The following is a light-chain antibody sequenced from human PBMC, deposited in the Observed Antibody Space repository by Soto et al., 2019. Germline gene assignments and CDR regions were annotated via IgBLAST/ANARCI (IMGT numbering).Light chain of an antibody. CDR2: AAS. Sequence: AIRMTQSPSSFSASTGDRVTITFRASQGISSYLAWYQQKPGKAPKLLIYAASTLQSGVPSRFSGSESGTDFTLTISCLQSEDFATYYCQQYYSYPFTFGPGTKVEIK. CDR3: QQYYSYPFT. J-gene: IGKJ3*01. V-gene: IGKV1-8*01. CDR1: QGISSY.